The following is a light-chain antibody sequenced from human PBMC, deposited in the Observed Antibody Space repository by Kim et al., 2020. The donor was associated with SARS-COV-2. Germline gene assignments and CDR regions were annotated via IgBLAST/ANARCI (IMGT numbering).Light chain of an antibody. CDR3: QTWGTGIHV. CDR2: LNSDGSH. J-gene: IGLJ1*01. CDR1: SGHSSYA. Sequence: ASVKPTGTRSSGHSSYAIAWHQQQPEKGPRYLMTLNSDGSHSKGDGIPDRFSGSSSGAERYLTISSLQSEDEADYYCQTWGTGIHVFGTGTKVTVL. V-gene: IGLV4-69*01.